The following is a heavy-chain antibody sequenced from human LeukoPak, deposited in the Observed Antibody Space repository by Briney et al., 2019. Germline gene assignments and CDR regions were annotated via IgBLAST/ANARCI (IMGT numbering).Heavy chain of an antibody. CDR1: GFTFSTFA. J-gene: IGHJ4*02. D-gene: IGHD4-23*01. CDR2: VSGSGRDT. Sequence: GGSLRLSCAASGFTFSTFAMSWVRQAPGKGLQWVSAVSGSGRDTYYIDSVKGRFTISRDNSKNTLFLKVDSVRAEDTAVYYCAKGGGWLYYLDYWGQGALVSVSS. CDR3: AKGGGWLYYLDY. V-gene: IGHV3-23*01.